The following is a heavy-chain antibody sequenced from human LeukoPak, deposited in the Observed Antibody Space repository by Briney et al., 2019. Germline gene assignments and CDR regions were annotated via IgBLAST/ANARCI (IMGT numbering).Heavy chain of an antibody. Sequence: PSETLSLTCTVSGGSISSSSYYWGWIRQPPGKGLEWIGSIYYSGSTYYNPSLKSRVTISVDTSKNQFSLKLSSVTAADTAVYYCARGIQVVTAISRAFDIWGQGTMVTVSS. J-gene: IGHJ3*02. D-gene: IGHD2-21*02. CDR3: ARGIQVVTAISRAFDI. CDR1: GGSISSSSYY. V-gene: IGHV4-39*07. CDR2: IYYSGST.